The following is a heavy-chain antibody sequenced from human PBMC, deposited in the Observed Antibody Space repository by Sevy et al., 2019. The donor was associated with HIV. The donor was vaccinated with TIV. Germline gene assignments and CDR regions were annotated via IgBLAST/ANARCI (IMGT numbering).Heavy chain of an antibody. Sequence: SETLSLTCTVSGDSISGYYWSWIRQPPGKGLEWIGYIYYSGITNYNPSLKSRVTISADTSKNQISLNLSSVTAAVTAVYYCANGISARLDYWGQGTLVTVSS. CDR2: IYYSGIT. D-gene: IGHD6-6*01. V-gene: IGHV4-59*01. CDR1: GDSISGYY. J-gene: IGHJ4*02. CDR3: ANGISARLDY.